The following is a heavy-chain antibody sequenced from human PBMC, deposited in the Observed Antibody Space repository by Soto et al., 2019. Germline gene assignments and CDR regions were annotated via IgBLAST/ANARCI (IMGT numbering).Heavy chain of an antibody. Sequence: SETLSLTCTVSGGSISSSSYYWGWIRQPPGKGLEWIGSIYYSGSTYYNPSLKSRVTISVDTSKNQFSLKLSSVTAADTAVYYCARHWDSYWYFDLWGRGTLVTVSS. CDR2: IYYSGST. D-gene: IGHD1-26*01. V-gene: IGHV4-39*01. J-gene: IGHJ2*01. CDR3: ARHWDSYWYFDL. CDR1: GGSISSSSYY.